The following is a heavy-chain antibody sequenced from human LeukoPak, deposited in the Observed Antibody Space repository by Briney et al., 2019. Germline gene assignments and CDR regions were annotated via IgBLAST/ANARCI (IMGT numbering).Heavy chain of an antibody. CDR3: ARLHSSSWYEFYFDY. CDR1: GGSISSYY. Sequence: SETLSLTCTVSGGSISSYYWSWIRQPPGKGLEWIGYINYSGGTNYNPSLKSRVTISVDTSKNQFSLKLSSVTAADTAVYYCARLHSSSWYEFYFDYWGQGTLVTVSS. V-gene: IGHV4-59*08. CDR2: INYSGGT. D-gene: IGHD6-13*01. J-gene: IGHJ4*02.